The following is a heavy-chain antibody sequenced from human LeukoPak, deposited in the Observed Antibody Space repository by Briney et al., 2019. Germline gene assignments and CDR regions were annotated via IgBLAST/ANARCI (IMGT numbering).Heavy chain of an antibody. CDR3: AELGITMIGGV. D-gene: IGHD3-10*02. V-gene: IGHV3-48*04. CDR1: GFTFSSYS. J-gene: IGHJ6*04. Sequence: SGGSLRLSCAASGFTFSSYSMNWVRQAPGKGLEWVSFISSSGSTIYYADSVKGRFTISRDNAKNSLNLQMNSLRAEDTAVYYCAELGITMIGGVWGKGTTVTISS. CDR2: ISSSGSTI.